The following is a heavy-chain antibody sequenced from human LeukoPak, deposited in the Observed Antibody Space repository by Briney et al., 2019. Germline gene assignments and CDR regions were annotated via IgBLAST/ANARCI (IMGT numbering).Heavy chain of an antibody. CDR2: IYYSGST. D-gene: IGHD1-26*01. V-gene: IGHV4-59*08. J-gene: IGHJ4*02. Sequence: SETPSLTCTVSGGSISSYYWSWIRQPPGKGLEWIGYIYYSGSTNYNPSLKSRVTISVDTSKNQFSLKLSSVTAADTAVYYCARHSGSYYESGFDYWGQGTLVTVSS. CDR1: GGSISSYY. CDR3: ARHSGSYYESGFDY.